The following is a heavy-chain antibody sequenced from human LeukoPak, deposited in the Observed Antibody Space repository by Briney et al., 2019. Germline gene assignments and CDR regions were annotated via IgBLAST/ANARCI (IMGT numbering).Heavy chain of an antibody. V-gene: IGHV3-21*01. D-gene: IGHD6-19*01. CDR3: ARDLYSSGWPFDY. CDR2: ISSSSSYI. Sequence: PGGSLRLSCAASGFTFSSYSMNWVRQAPGKGLEWVSLISSSSSYIYYADSVKGRFTISRDNAKNSLHLQMNSLRAEDTAVYYCARDLYSSGWPFDYWGQGTLVTVSS. CDR1: GFTFSSYS. J-gene: IGHJ4*02.